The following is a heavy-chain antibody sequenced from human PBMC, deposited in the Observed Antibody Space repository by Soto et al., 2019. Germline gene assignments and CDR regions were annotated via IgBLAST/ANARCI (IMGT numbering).Heavy chain of an antibody. V-gene: IGHV3-23*01. Sequence: EVLLLESGGGLVQPGGSLRLSCEASGFSFSSFAMNWVRQAPGKGLEWVSAIGDSGASTYYADSVKGRFTISRDNSRNTLRLTLNSLRVGDAAVYYCAKGVGLDVWGNGTAVTVSS. D-gene: IGHD1-26*01. CDR1: GFSFSSFA. CDR2: IGDSGAST. CDR3: AKGVGLDV. J-gene: IGHJ6*01.